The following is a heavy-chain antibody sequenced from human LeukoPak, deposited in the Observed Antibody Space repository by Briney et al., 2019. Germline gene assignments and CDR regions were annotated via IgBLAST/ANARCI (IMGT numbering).Heavy chain of an antibody. V-gene: IGHV1-8*01. Sequence: AASVKVSCKASGYTFTSYDFNWVRQATGQGLEWMGWMSPKSGDTGYAQKFQGRVTMTRDTSTSTAYMELSSLRSEDTAVYYCARGPPDTGDFDYWGQGTPVTVSS. J-gene: IGHJ4*02. D-gene: IGHD7-27*01. CDR1: GYTFTSYD. CDR3: ARGPPDTGDFDY. CDR2: MSPKSGDT.